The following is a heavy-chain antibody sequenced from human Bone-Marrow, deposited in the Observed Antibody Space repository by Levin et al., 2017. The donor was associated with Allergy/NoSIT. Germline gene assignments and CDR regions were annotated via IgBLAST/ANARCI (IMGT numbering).Heavy chain of an antibody. CDR1: GYTSSRYG. V-gene: IGHV1-18*01. Sequence: PVASVKVSCKASGYTSSRYGISWVRQAPGQGLEWLGWISAHNGNTNSARKFHGRVSMTIDTSTNTAYMDLGSLTSDDTAVYYCASHYSGSYNYFDFWGQGTLVTVSS. J-gene: IGHJ4*02. CDR2: ISAHNGNT. D-gene: IGHD1-26*01. CDR3: ASHYSGSYNYFDF.